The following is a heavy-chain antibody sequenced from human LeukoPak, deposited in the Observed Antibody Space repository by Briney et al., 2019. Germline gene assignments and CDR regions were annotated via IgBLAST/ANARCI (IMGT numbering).Heavy chain of an antibody. V-gene: IGHV3-9*01. J-gene: IGHJ3*02. Sequence: GGSLRLSRAASAFTFDDYGMHWVRQAPGKGLEWVSGISYNSGKIGYADSVKGRFTISRDNAKNSLYLQMNSLRAEDTALYYCAKDIGHGGHDAFDIWGQGTLVTVSS. CDR3: AKDIGHGGHDAFDI. CDR1: AFTFDDYG. D-gene: IGHD3-10*01. CDR2: ISYNSGKI.